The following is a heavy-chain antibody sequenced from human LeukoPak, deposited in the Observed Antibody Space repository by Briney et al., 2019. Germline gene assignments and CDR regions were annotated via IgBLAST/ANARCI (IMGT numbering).Heavy chain of an antibody. CDR3: VRGYSFGPYGMDV. D-gene: IGHD2-15*01. Sequence: GRSLRLSCGASGLPLRSYAMHWVRQAPGRGLEYVSAISDSGGRTYYADSVKGRFTISRENHENTLYLQMISLSDEGTAVYFCVRGYSFGPYGMDVWGQGTTGTVSS. V-gene: IGHV3-64D*09. CDR1: GLPLRSYA. J-gene: IGHJ6*02. CDR2: ISDSGGRT.